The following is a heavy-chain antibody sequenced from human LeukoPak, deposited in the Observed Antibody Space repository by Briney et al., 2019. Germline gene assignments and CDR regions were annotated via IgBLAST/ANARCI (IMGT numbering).Heavy chain of an antibody. V-gene: IGHV4-34*01. Sequence: GSLRVSCAASGFTFSDYWMNWVRQSPEKGLEWIGEINHSGGTNYKPSLKSRITISVDTSKNQFSLKLSSVTAADTAVYYCARWGPGAFDIWGQGTMVTVSS. CDR3: ARWGPGAFDI. D-gene: IGHD3-10*01. CDR1: GFTFSDYW. J-gene: IGHJ3*02. CDR2: INHSGGT.